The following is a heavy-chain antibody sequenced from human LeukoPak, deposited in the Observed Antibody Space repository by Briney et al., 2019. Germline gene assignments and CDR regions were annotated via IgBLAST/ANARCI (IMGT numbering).Heavy chain of an antibody. J-gene: IGHJ4*02. CDR3: AKEATEMYSSSWSEPFDY. Sequence: GGSLRLSCAASGFTFSSYWMSWVRQAPGKGLEWVSAISGSGGSTYYADSVKGRFTISRDNSKNTLYLQMNSLRAEDTAVYYCAKEATEMYSSSWSEPFDYWGQGTLVTVSS. CDR2: ISGSGGST. CDR1: GFTFSSYW. D-gene: IGHD6-13*01. V-gene: IGHV3-23*01.